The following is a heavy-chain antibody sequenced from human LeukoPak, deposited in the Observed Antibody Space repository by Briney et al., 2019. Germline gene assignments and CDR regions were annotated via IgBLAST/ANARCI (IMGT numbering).Heavy chain of an antibody. D-gene: IGHD3-3*01. CDR2: MNPNSGST. V-gene: IGHV1-8*03. CDR3: ARVRSAGYPYYFDY. J-gene: IGHJ4*02. Sequence: SVKVSCKACGYTFTNYDINWVRQATAQGLEWMGWMNPNSGSTDYLQNFQGRATINRNRPIRAAYMALSGLRYGHRAVYYCARVRSAGYPYYFDYWGQGTMVTVSS. CDR1: GYTFTNYD.